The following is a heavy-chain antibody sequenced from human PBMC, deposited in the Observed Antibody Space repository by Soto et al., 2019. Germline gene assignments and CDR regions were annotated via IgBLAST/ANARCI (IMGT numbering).Heavy chain of an antibody. V-gene: IGHV3-30*14. CDR1: GFTFSSYA. CDR3: ARDDVLCDGGRCYGVPLYV. J-gene: IGHJ6*02. CDR2: IRYSSSNK. Sequence: GGSLRLACAASGFTFSSYAMHWVRRAPEKGLEWVAAIRYSSSNKYYADSVKGRFTISRDTSENTLHLQMDSLRAEDTAVYYCARDDVLCDGGRCYGVPLYVWGQGTTVTVSS. D-gene: IGHD2-15*01.